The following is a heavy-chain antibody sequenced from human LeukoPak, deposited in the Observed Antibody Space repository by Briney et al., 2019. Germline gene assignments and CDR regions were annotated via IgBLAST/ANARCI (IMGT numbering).Heavy chain of an antibody. CDR3: AGGVSSRLLDY. V-gene: IGHV3-21*01. J-gene: IGHJ4*02. CDR1: GFTFSSYS. CDR2: ISSSSSYI. D-gene: IGHD3-10*01. Sequence: PGGSLRLSCAASGFTFSSYSMNWVRQAPGKGLEWVSSISSSSSYIYYADSVKGRFTISRDNSKNTLYLQMNTLTVEDTAVYHCAGGVSSRLLDYWGRGTLVTVSS.